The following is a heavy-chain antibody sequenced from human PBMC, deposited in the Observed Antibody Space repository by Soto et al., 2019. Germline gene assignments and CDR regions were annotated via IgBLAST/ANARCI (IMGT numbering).Heavy chain of an antibody. CDR2: INTNSGGT. CDR1: GYTFTGYY. CDR3: ARAPHFWSGYSGEYGMDV. V-gene: IGHV1-2*02. J-gene: IGHJ6*02. Sequence: QVQLVQSGAEVKKPGASVKVSCKASGYTFTGYYMHWVRQAPGQGLEWMGWINTNSGGTNYAQKFQGGGXXXRXXSISTAYMELSRLRSDDTAVYYCARAPHFWSGYSGEYGMDVWGQGTTVTVSS. D-gene: IGHD3-3*01.